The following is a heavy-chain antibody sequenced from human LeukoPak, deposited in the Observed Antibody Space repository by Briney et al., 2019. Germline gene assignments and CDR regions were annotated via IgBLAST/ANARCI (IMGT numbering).Heavy chain of an antibody. CDR2: IRNDGGKK. V-gene: IGHV3-30*02. Sequence: PGGSLRLSCAASGFTFKTYGMHWVRQAPGKGLEWVAFIRNDGGKKDYEDSVRGRFTISRDNSKNTLYLQMNSLRAEDTAVYYCAREAPYGDYTLHFDYWGQGTLVTVSS. CDR3: AREAPYGDYTLHFDY. D-gene: IGHD4-17*01. CDR1: GFTFKTYG. J-gene: IGHJ4*02.